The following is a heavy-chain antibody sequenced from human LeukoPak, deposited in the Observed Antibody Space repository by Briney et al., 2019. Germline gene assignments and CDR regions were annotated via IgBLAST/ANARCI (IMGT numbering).Heavy chain of an antibody. Sequence: GGSLRLSCAVSGFTFSSYETNWVRHAPGKGLEWVSYISSSGSNIYYADSVKGRFTISRDNAKNSLYLQMNSPRAEDTAVYYCAELGITMIGGVWGKGTTVTISS. CDR2: ISSSGSNI. D-gene: IGHD3-10*02. J-gene: IGHJ6*04. CDR3: AELGITMIGGV. V-gene: IGHV3-48*03. CDR1: GFTFSSYE.